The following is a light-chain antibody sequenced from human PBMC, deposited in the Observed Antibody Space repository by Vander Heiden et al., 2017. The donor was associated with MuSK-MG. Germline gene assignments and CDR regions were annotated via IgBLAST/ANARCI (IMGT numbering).Light chain of an antibody. J-gene: IGKJ4*01. Sequence: EIVLAQSPGTLSLSPGEIATLSCRASQTVSSSYLPWYQHTPGQSPRLLTHGPPSRAIGLPDRFSGSGSGTHFTLTISRMAPEDFAVYYCQQASSSPITFGGGTKVEIK. CDR2: GPP. CDR1: QTVSSSY. CDR3: QQASSSPIT. V-gene: IGKV3-20*01.